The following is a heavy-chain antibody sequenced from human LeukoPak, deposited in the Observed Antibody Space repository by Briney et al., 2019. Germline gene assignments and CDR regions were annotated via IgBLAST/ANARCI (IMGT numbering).Heavy chain of an antibody. CDR1: GYTFTGYY. CDR3: ARGSQQLRFLEWLFESNYFDY. D-gene: IGHD3-3*01. V-gene: IGHV1-2*02. J-gene: IGHJ4*02. Sequence: GASVKVSCKASGYTFTGYYMHWVRQAPGQGLEWMGWIDPNSGGTNYAQKLQGRVTMTTDTSTSTAYMELRSLRSDDTAVYYCARGSQQLRFLEWLFESNYFDYWGQGTLVTVSS. CDR2: IDPNSGGT.